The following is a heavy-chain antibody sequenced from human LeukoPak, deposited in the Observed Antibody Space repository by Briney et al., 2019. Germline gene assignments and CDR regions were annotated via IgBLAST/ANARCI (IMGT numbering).Heavy chain of an antibody. CDR2: INTNTESP. CDR1: GYTFTSYG. J-gene: IGHJ4*02. CDR3: ARGHRGYDFFDYESEFLDF. D-gene: IGHD5-12*01. Sequence: ASVKVSCKASGYTFTSYGISWVRQAPAQGLEWMGWINTNTESPTYAQGFAGRFVFSVDASVNTAYLQITNLKAEDSAVYYCARGHRGYDFFDYESEFLDFWGQGSLVTVSP. V-gene: IGHV7-4-1*02.